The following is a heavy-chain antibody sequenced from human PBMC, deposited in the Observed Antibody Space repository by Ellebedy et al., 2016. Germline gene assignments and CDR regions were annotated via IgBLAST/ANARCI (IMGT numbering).Heavy chain of an antibody. CDR2: IKSNTEGGTT. CDR1: GFTFTTYW. D-gene: IGHD1-1*01. CDR3: TSGGGTADY. Sequence: GGSLRLSXAASGFTFTTYWFTWVRQAPGKGLEWVGRIKSNTEGGTTDYAAPVTGRFSIARDDSKDILYLQMNSLKTEDTAVYYCTSGGGTADYWGQGTLVTVSS. J-gene: IGHJ4*02. V-gene: IGHV3-15*01.